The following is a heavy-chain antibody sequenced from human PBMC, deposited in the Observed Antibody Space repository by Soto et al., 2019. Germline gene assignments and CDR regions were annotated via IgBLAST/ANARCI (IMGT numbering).Heavy chain of an antibody. CDR1: GGSFSGYY. V-gene: IGHV4-34*01. CDR3: ARGCPRSPWAPRQYGSGHFDY. D-gene: IGHD3-10*01. Sequence: QVQLQQWGAGLLKPSETLSLTCAVYGGSFSGYYWSWIRQPPGKGLEWIGEINHSGSTNYNPSLKSRVTISVDTSKNQFSLKLSSVTAADTAVYYCARGCPRSPWAPRQYGSGHFDYWGQGTLVTVSS. J-gene: IGHJ4*02. CDR2: INHSGST.